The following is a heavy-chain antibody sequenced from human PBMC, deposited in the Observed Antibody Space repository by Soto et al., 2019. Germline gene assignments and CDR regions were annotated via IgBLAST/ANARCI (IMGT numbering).Heavy chain of an antibody. CDR3: ARVPPWGNSAGDYYIQHYDS. V-gene: IGHV1-3*01. CDR2: INGGSGNT. D-gene: IGHD3-10*01. CDR1: GFTFTSYA. Sequence: GASVKVSCKSSGFTFTSYAIHWLRQAPGQRPQWMGWINGGSGNTEYSQDFQGRVTFTRDTFATTAYLELSSLRSEDTAVYYCARVPPWGNSAGDYYIQHYDSWGQGTPVTVSS. J-gene: IGHJ4*02.